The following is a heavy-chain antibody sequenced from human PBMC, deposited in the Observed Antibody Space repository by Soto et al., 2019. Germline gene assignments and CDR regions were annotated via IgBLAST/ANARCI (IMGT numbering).Heavy chain of an antibody. CDR2: FDPEDGET. D-gene: IGHD5-18*01. J-gene: IGHJ6*02. Sequence: ASLKVSCKVSGYTLTELSMHWVRQAPGKGLEWMGGFDPEDGETIYAQKFQGRVTMTEDTSTDTAYMELSSLRSEDTAVYYCATAALVIYYYGMDVWGQGTTVTVSS. CDR1: GYTLTELS. V-gene: IGHV1-24*01. CDR3: ATAALVIYYYGMDV.